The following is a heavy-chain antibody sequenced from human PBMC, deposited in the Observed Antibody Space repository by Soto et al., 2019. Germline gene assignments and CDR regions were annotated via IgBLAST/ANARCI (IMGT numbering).Heavy chain of an antibody. CDR3: ARDGGVYGDYDY. CDR1: GYTFTGYF. CDR2: INPKTDDT. J-gene: IGHJ4*02. Sequence: ASVKVSCKAFGYTFTGYFVHWVRQAPGQGLEWMGWINPKTDDTNYGQNFQGRVTMTRDTSISTLYMELRRLTSDDTAVYYCARDGGVYGDYDYGGQGTLVTVSS. V-gene: IGHV1-2*02. D-gene: IGHD4-17*01.